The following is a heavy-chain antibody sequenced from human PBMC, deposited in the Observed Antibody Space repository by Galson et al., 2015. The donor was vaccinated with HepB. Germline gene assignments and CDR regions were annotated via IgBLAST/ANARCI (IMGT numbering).Heavy chain of an antibody. CDR1: GYIFTNYA. CDR3: ARWPREMTYCIKSVCYPPKRGYNYYDGMDV. J-gene: IGHJ6*02. Sequence: SVKVSCKASGYIFTNYAMNWVRQAPGQRLEWMGWINADNGDTKYSQRFQGRVTITRDTSASTAYMELSSLRSEDTAVYYCARWPREMTYCIKSVCYPPKRGYNYYDGMDVWGQGTSVTVSS. D-gene: IGHD2-8*01. CDR2: INADNGDT. V-gene: IGHV1-3*01.